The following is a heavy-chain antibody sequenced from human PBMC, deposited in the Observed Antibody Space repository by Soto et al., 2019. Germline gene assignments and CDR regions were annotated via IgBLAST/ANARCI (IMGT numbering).Heavy chain of an antibody. CDR1: GFTFSTYS. J-gene: IGHJ4*02. CDR3: ARSGYFDY. Sequence: EVQVVESGGGLVQPGGSLRLSCAASGFTFSTYSMNWVRQAPGKGLEWVSYISSTGNTIYYPDSVKGRFTISRDTAKKSIFLQMNSLRAEDTSVYYCARSGYFDYWGQGTLVTFSS. CDR2: ISSTGNTI. D-gene: IGHD2-8*02. V-gene: IGHV3-48*01.